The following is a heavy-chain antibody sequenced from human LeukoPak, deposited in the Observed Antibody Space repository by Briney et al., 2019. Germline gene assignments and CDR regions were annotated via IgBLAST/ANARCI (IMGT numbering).Heavy chain of an antibody. J-gene: IGHJ6*02. CDR1: AFTFSSYW. CDR3: ARGNDFHMDV. D-gene: IGHD1-1*01. V-gene: IGHV3-74*01. Sequence: GGSLRLSCAASAFTFSSYWMHWVRQAPGKGLVWVSRINTDGRSTTYADSVKGRSIISRDNAMNTLYLQMNSLSAEDTAVYYCARGNDFHMDVWGQGTTVTVTS. CDR2: INTDGRST.